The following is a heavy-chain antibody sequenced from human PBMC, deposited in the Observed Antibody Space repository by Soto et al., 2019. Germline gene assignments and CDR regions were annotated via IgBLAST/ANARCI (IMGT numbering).Heavy chain of an antibody. J-gene: IGHJ6*02. CDR2: ISSSGYI. Sequence: GGSLRLSCAASRFNFNSYTINWVRQAPGKRLEWLSSISSSGYIFSTDSVRGRFTISRDNAKNSVYLQINSLRAEDTAVYFCARDCSGGSCYPGMDVWGQGTTVTVSS. V-gene: IGHV3-21*01. CDR1: RFNFNSYT. CDR3: ARDCSGGSCYPGMDV. D-gene: IGHD2-15*01.